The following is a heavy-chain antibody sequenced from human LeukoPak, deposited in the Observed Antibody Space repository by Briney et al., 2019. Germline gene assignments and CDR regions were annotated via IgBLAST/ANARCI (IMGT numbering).Heavy chain of an antibody. CDR1: GFTFSSYG. J-gene: IGHJ4*02. D-gene: IGHD3-10*01. CDR2: IWYDGSNI. CDR3: AGGYYYGDY. Sequence: GGSLRLSCAASGFTFSSYGMHWVRQAPGKGLEWATFIWYDGSNIYYADSVRGRFTISRDNSKNTLYRQMNSLRAEDTAVYYCAGGYYYGDYWGQGTLVTVSS. V-gene: IGHV3-30*02.